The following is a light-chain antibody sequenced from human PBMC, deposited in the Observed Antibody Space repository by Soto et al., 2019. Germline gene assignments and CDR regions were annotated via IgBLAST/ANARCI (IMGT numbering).Light chain of an antibody. J-gene: IGKJ2*01. V-gene: IGKV3-15*01. CDR1: QSVGSR. CDR2: AAS. Sequence: EIVMTQSPGTLSVSPGDSATLSCRASQSVGSRLAGYQQKPGQAPRLLIYAASTRATGIPARFSAFGSGTEFTLTISDLQSEDFAFYYCQQYHNWPLYTFGQGTNLDIK. CDR3: QQYHNWPLYT.